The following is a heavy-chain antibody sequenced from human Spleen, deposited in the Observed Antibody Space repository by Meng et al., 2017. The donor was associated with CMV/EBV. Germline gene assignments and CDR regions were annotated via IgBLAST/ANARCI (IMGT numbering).Heavy chain of an antibody. V-gene: IGHV4-34*01. Sequence: GSLRLSCAVYHESFNDYYWSWIRQPPGKGLEWVGEINHRGSTNSSPSLKSRVTMSVDTSNNQFSLRLSSVTAADTAVYYCARRSGYYSGSGRDYYFDYWGQGKLVTVSS. CDR2: INHRGST. CDR3: ARRSGYYSGSGRDYYFDY. J-gene: IGHJ4*02. CDR1: HESFNDYY. D-gene: IGHD3-10*01.